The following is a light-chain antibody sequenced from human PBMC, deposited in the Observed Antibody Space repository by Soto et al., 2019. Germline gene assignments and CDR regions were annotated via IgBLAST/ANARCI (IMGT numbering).Light chain of an antibody. CDR2: KAS. J-gene: IGKJ1*01. CDR1: QTISSL. V-gene: IGKV1-5*03. CDR3: QHYNSYSEA. Sequence: DIQMSQSPSTLSGSVGERVTMTCRASQTISSLLAWYQQKPVKAPKLLIYKASTLKSGVPSRFSGSGSGTEFTLTISSLQPDDFATYYCQHYNSYSEAFGQGTKVDIK.